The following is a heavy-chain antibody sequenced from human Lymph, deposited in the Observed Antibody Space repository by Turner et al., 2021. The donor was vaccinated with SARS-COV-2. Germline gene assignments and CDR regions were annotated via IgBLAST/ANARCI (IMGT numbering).Heavy chain of an antibody. D-gene: IGHD2-2*01. CDR2: ISGSGGST. J-gene: IGHJ3*02. CDR3: AKGPYCSSTSCPTVGAFDI. V-gene: IGHV3-23*01. CDR1: GFTFRSYG. Sequence: EVQLLESGGGLVQPGGSLRLSCAASGFTFRSYGMSWVRQAPGKGLEWVSAISGSGGSTYYADSVKGRFTISRDNSKNTLYLQMNSLRPEDTAVYYCAKGPYCSSTSCPTVGAFDIWGQGTKVTISS.